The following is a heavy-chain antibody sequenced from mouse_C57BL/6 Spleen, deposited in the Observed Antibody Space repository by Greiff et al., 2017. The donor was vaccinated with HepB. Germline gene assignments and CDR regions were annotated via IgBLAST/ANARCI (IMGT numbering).Heavy chain of an antibody. Sequence: QVQLQQPGAELVRPGTSVKLSCKASGYTFTSYWMHWVKQRPGQGLEWIVVIDPSDSYTNYNQKFKGKATLTVDTSSSTAYMQLSSLTSEDSAVYYCARRDGFDGYYVGWFAYWGQGTLVTVSA. CDR3: ARRDGFDGYYVGWFAY. CDR2: IDPSDSYT. D-gene: IGHD2-3*01. J-gene: IGHJ3*01. V-gene: IGHV1-59*01. CDR1: GYTFTSYW.